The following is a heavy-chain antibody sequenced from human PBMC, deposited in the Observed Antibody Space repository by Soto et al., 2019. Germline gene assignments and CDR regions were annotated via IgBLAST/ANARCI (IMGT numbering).Heavy chain of an antibody. Sequence: PAKVTCKDSGYTLTSCAISWVRQAPGQGLEWMGWISTYNAGTKYAQKLQGRVTMTTDTSTSTAYMELRSLRSDDSVVYYCANRGSSSALFDCWVQGTLVPVS. V-gene: IGHV1-18*04. CDR2: ISTYNAGT. J-gene: IGHJ4*02. CDR1: GYTLTSCA. D-gene: IGHD6-6*01. CDR3: ANRGSSSALFDC.